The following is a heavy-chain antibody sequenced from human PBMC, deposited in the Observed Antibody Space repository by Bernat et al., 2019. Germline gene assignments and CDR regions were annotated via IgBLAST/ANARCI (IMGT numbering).Heavy chain of an antibody. J-gene: IGHJ6*02. V-gene: IGHV1-3*01. CDR3: ARGVYCSGGSCIWPFYYYYYGMDG. CDR1: GYTFTSYA. CDR2: INAGNGNT. D-gene: IGHD2-15*01. Sequence: QVQLVQSGAEVKKPGASVKVSCKASGYTFTSYAMHWVRQAPGQRLEWMGWINAGNGNTKYSQKFQGRVTITRDTSASTAYMELSSLRSEDTAVYYCARGVYCSGGSCIWPFYYYYYGMDGWGQGTTVTVSS.